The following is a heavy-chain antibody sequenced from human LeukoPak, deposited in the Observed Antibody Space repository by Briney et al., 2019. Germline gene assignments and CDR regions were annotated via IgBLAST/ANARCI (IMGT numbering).Heavy chain of an antibody. CDR1: GFTFSSYA. CDR3: AKDPYSSSLVPRYMDV. CDR2: ISGSGGST. Sequence: GGSVRLSCAASGFTFSSYAMSWVRQAPGKGLEWVSAISGSGGSTYYADSVKGRFTISRDNSKNTLYLQMNSLRAEDTAVYYCAKDPYSSSLVPRYMDVWGKGTTVTVSS. J-gene: IGHJ6*03. V-gene: IGHV3-23*01. D-gene: IGHD6-13*01.